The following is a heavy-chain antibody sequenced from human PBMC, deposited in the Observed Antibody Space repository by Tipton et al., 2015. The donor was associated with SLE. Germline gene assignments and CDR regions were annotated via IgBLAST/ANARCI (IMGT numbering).Heavy chain of an antibody. J-gene: IGHJ3*02. V-gene: IGHV4-61*09. CDR1: GGSVSSGTYY. D-gene: IGHD6-13*01. CDR2: IYTSGST. Sequence: TLSLTCTVSGGSVSSGTYYWSLFRQPARKELEWIGHIYTSGSTTYNPPLRSRVPISVDTSKNQVSLKLSSVTAADTAVYFCARAEAAVNTPRIGALDIWGQGTLVTVSS. CDR3: ARAEAAVNTPRIGALDI.